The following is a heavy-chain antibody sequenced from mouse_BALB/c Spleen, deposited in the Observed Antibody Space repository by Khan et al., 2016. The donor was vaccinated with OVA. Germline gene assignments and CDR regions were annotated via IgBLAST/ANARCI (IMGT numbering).Heavy chain of an antibody. CDR3: ERSGIYGIFTY. CDR2: IDPSTDYT. CDR1: GYTFTAYW. Sequence: QVQLKESGAELAKPGASVKMSCKASGYTFTAYWVHWVKQRPGQGLVWIGYIDPSTDYTEYNQRLKDKATLTTDTSSSTAYMQLSSLTSEDSAVNDCERSGIYGIFTYWGQGTLVTVSA. D-gene: IGHD2-1*01. J-gene: IGHJ3*01. V-gene: IGHV1-7*01.